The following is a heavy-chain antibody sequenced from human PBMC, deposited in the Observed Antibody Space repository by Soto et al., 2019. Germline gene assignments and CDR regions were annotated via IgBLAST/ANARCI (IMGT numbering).Heavy chain of an antibody. CDR3: ARVAEADAFDI. CDR2: ISGSGGDT. V-gene: IGHV3-23*01. D-gene: IGHD6-19*01. J-gene: IGHJ3*02. CDR1: GFTFSSYT. Sequence: GGSLRLSCAASGFTFSSYTMRWVRQAPGKGLEWVSTISGSGGDTYYADSVKGRFTISRDNSKNTLYLQMNSLLAEDTAIYYCARVAEADAFDIWGQGTMVTVSS.